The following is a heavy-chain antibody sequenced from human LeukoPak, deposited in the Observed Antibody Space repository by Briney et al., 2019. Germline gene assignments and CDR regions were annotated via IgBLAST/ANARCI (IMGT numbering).Heavy chain of an antibody. Sequence: GGSLRLSCTASGFTFGDYAMSWFRQAPGKGLEWVGFIRSKAYGGTTEYAASVKGRFTISRDDSKSIAYLQMNSLKTEDTAVYYCTSALETTVTLSRGQGTLVTVSS. CDR3: TSALETTVTLS. D-gene: IGHD4-17*01. CDR1: GFTFGDYA. V-gene: IGHV3-49*03. CDR2: IRSKAYGGTT. J-gene: IGHJ4*02.